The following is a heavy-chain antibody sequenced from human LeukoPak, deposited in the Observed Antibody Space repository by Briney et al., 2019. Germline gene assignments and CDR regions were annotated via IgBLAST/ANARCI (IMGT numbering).Heavy chain of an antibody. V-gene: IGHV3-33*01. CDR2: IWYDGSNK. CDR3: ARDQVLTIFGVVRYNWFDP. CDR1: GFTFSSYG. J-gene: IGHJ5*02. Sequence: GGSLRLSCAASGFTFSSYGMHWVRQAPGKGLEWVAVIWYDGSNKYYADSVKGRFTISRDNSKNTLYLQMNSLRAEDTAVYYCARDQVLTIFGVVRYNWFDPWGQGTLVTVSS. D-gene: IGHD3-3*01.